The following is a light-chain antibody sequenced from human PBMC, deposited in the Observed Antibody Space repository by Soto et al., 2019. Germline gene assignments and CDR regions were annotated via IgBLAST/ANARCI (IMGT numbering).Light chain of an antibody. Sequence: QSALTQPASVSGSPGQSITISCTGTSSDVGGYNYVSWYQQHPGKAPKLMIYEVNNRPSGVSNRFSGSKSCNTASLTISGLQAEDEADYYCSSYTSSSTLMVFGGGTKLTVL. CDR1: SSDVGGYNY. CDR3: SSYTSSSTLMV. V-gene: IGLV2-14*01. J-gene: IGLJ2*01. CDR2: EVN.